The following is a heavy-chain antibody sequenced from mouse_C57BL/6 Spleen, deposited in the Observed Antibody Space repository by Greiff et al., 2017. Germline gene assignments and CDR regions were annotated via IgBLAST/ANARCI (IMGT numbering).Heavy chain of an antibody. D-gene: IGHD2-4*01. Sequence: ESGPGLVKPSQSLSLTCSVTGYSITSGYYWNWIRQFPGNKLEWMGYISYDGSNNYNPSLKNRISITRDTSKNQFFLKLNSVTTEDTATYYCAIIYYDYLYAMDYWGQGTSVTVSS. CDR3: AIIYYDYLYAMDY. J-gene: IGHJ4*01. V-gene: IGHV3-6*01. CDR1: GYSITSGYY. CDR2: ISYDGSN.